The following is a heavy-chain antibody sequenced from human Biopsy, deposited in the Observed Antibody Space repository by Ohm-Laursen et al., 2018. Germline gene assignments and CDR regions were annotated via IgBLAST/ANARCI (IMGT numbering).Heavy chain of an antibody. CDR3: TKADDFCSPEGYYYYFSGMDV. Sequence: SLRLSCAASGFTFSSYAMSWVRQAPGKGLEWVSAIRSTGGSTYYANSVKGRFTISRDNSKNILFLQVNNLRAEDTAIYYCTKADDFCSPEGYYYYFSGMDVWGQGTTVTVSS. V-gene: IGHV3-23*01. D-gene: IGHD3-3*01. CDR2: IRSTGGST. CDR1: GFTFSSYA. J-gene: IGHJ6*02.